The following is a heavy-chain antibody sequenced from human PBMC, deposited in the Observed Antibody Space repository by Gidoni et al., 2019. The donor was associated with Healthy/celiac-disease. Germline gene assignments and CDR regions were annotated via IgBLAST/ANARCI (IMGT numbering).Heavy chain of an antibody. J-gene: IGHJ3*02. V-gene: IGHV4-31*03. CDR2: IYYSGST. Sequence: QVQLQESGPGLVKPSQTLSLTCTVSGGSISSGGYYWSWIRQHPGKGLEWIGYIYYSGSTYYNPSLKSRVTISVDTSKNQFSLKLSSVTAADTAVYYCARDLGHCSSTSCYLANGAFDIWGQGTMVTVSS. CDR3: ARDLGHCSSTSCYLANGAFDI. CDR1: GGSISSGGYY. D-gene: IGHD2-2*01.